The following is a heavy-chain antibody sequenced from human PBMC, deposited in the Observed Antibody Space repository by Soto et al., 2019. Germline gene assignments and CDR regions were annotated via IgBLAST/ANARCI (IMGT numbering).Heavy chain of an antibody. D-gene: IGHD2-15*01. J-gene: IGHJ4*02. V-gene: IGHV3-21*01. CDR1: GFPFSDYA. Sequence: GGSLRLSCAASGFPFSDYAMHWVRQAPGKGLEWVADITTSSSFRFYADSVKGRFTISRDDAKNSLYLQMNSLRAEDTGVYYCARDLGVALATLTLDYWGQGTLVTVSS. CDR2: ITTSSSFR. CDR3: ARDLGVALATLTLDY.